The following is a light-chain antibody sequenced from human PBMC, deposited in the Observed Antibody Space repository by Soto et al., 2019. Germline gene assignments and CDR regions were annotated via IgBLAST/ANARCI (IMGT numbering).Light chain of an antibody. V-gene: IGLV2-14*01. J-gene: IGLJ1*01. CDR1: SSDVGGYDY. Sequence: QSVLTQPASVSGSPGQSITISCTGTSSDVGGYDYVSWYQLHPGKAPKLMVFEVSNRPSGVSYRFSGSKSGNTASLTISGLQAEDEADYYCSSYSDTNICVFGTGTKVTVL. CDR3: SSYSDTNICV. CDR2: EVS.